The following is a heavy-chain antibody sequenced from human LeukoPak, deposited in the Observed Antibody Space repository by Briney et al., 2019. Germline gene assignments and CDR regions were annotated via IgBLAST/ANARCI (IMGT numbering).Heavy chain of an antibody. J-gene: IGHJ3*02. CDR2: ISAYNGNT. CDR1: GGTFNNYA. D-gene: IGHD3-3*01. Sequence: ASVKVSCKASGGTFNNYAFTWVRQAPGQGLEWMGWISAYNGNTNYAQKLQGRVTMTTDTSTSTAYMELRSLRSDDTAVYYCAREDSSGFWSGYYIPGAFDIWGQGTMVTVSS. V-gene: IGHV1-18*01. CDR3: AREDSSGFWSGYYIPGAFDI.